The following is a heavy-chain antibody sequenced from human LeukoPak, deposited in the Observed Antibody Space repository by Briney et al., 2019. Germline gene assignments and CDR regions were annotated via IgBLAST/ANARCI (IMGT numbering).Heavy chain of an antibody. V-gene: IGHV1-2*02. CDR3: ARDGGIAAAGGDY. J-gene: IGHJ4*02. CDR1: GYTFTGYY. D-gene: IGHD6-13*01. Sequence: GASVKVSCKASGYTFTGYYMHWVRQAPGQGLEWMGWINPNSGGTNYAQKLQGRVTMTTDTSTSTAYMELRSLRSDDTAVYYCARDGGIAAAGGDYWGQGTLVTVSS. CDR2: INPNSGGT.